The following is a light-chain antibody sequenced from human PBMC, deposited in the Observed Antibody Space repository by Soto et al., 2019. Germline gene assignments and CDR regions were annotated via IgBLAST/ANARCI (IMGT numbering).Light chain of an antibody. CDR1: QSVSSD. J-gene: IGKJ1*01. CDR3: QQYSNWPRT. CDR2: TAS. Sequence: EIVLTQSPGTLSLSPGERATLSCRASQSVSSDSLAWYQQRPGQAPRLLIYTASTRATGIPARFSGSGSGTEFTLTISSLQSEDFAVYYCQQYSNWPRTFGQGTRVEIK. V-gene: IGKV3-15*01.